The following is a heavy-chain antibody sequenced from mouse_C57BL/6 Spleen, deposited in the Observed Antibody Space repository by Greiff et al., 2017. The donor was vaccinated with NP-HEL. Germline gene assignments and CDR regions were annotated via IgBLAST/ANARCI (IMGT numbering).Heavy chain of an antibody. CDR1: GYTFTDYY. CDR3: ARKAYYSNYPYAMDY. V-gene: IGHV1-76*01. D-gene: IGHD2-5*01. CDR2: IYPGSGNT. Sequence: QVQLQQSGAELVRPGASVKLSCKASGYTFTDYYINWVKQRPGQGLEWIARIYPGSGNTYYIEKFKGKATLTAEKSSSTAYMQLSSLTSEDSAVYFCARKAYYSNYPYAMDYWGQGTSVTVSS. J-gene: IGHJ4*01.